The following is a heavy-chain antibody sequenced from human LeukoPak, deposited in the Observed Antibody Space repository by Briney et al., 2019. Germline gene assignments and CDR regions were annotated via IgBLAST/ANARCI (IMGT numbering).Heavy chain of an antibody. CDR2: IKQDGSEK. CDR1: GFTFSSYW. J-gene: IGHJ3*02. CDR3: AREGQWLASDAFDI. Sequence: GGSLRLSCAASGFTFSSYWMSWVRQAPGKGLEWVANIKQDGSEKYYVDSVKGRFTISRDNAKNSLYLQMNSLRAEDTAVYYCAREGQWLASDAFDIWGQGTMVTVSS. V-gene: IGHV3-7*01. D-gene: IGHD6-19*01.